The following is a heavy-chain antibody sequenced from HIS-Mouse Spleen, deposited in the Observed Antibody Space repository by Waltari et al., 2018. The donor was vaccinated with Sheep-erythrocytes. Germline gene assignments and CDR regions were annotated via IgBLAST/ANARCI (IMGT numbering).Heavy chain of an antibody. CDR1: GYTFTGYY. Sequence: QVQLVQSGAEVKKPGASVKVSCKASGYTFTGYYMHWVRQAPGQGLEWMGWINPNSGGTNYAQKFQDRVTMTRDTSISTAYMELSRLRSDDTAVYYCARGYCSSTSCYGYFQHWGQGTLVTVSS. D-gene: IGHD2-2*01. CDR2: INPNSGGT. J-gene: IGHJ1*01. V-gene: IGHV1-2*02. CDR3: ARGYCSSTSCYGYFQH.